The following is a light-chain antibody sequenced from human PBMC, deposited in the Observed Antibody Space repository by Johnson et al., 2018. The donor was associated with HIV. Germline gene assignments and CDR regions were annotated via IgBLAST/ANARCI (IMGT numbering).Light chain of an antibody. J-gene: IGLJ1*01. V-gene: IGLV1-51*02. CDR3: GTWDSSLSAHYV. CDR2: ENN. CDR1: SSNIGNNY. Sequence: QSVLTQPPSVSAAPGQKVTISCSGSSSNIGNNYVSWYQQFPGTAPKLLIYENNKRPSGIPDRFSGSKSGTSATLGITGLQTGDEADYYCGTWDSSLSAHYVFVTGTNITVL.